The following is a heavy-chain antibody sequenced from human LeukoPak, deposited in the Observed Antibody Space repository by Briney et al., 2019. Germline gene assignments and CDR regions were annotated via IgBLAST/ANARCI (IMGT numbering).Heavy chain of an antibody. J-gene: IGHJ4*02. D-gene: IGHD3-9*01. V-gene: IGHV3-30*02. CDR3: AKAPSDILTGYCDY. Sequence: GGSLRLSCAASGFTFSSYGMHWVRQAPGKGLEWVAFIRYDGSNKYYADSVKGRFTISRDNSKNTLYLQMNSLRAEDTAVYYCAKAPSDILTGYCDYWGQGTLVTVSS. CDR2: IRYDGSNK. CDR1: GFTFSSYG.